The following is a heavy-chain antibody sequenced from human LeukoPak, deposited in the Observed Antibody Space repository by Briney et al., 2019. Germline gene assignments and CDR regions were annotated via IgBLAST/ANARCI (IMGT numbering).Heavy chain of an antibody. V-gene: IGHV3-23*01. Sequence: PGGSLRLSCAASGFTFSSYAMSWVRQAPGKGLEWVSAISGSGAGTYYADSVKGRVTISRDHSKNTLYLQMNSLRAEDTAVYYCARDSIQSSSPTGSDAFDIWGQGTMVTVSS. CDR2: ISGSGAGT. CDR1: GFTFSSYA. D-gene: IGHD6-6*01. J-gene: IGHJ3*02. CDR3: ARDSIQSSSPTGSDAFDI.